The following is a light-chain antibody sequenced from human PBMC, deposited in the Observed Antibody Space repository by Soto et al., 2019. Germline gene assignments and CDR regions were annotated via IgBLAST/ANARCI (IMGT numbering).Light chain of an antibody. Sequence: EVVMTQSPATLSLSPGERAALSCRASQSVGNNLAWYQQKPGQAPGLLIHGASTRATDIPARFSGSGSGTEFTLTISSLQSEDFAVYYCQQHDTWPRTFGQGTKVEIK. CDR2: GAS. V-gene: IGKV3-15*01. CDR3: QQHDTWPRT. J-gene: IGKJ1*01. CDR1: QSVGNN.